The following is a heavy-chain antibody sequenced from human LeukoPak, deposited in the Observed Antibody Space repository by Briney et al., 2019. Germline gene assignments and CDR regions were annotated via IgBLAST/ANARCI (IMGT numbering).Heavy chain of an antibody. CDR3: ARDLGDTYGSVGDFDY. Sequence: ASVKVSCKASGYTFTCYYMRWVRQAPGQGLEWMGWINPDSGGTIYAQNFQGGVTMTRDTSISTAYMELGSLRSDDTAVYYCARDLGDTYGSVGDFDYWGQGTLVTVSS. J-gene: IGHJ4*02. CDR2: INPDSGGT. CDR1: GYTFTCYY. D-gene: IGHD3-10*01. V-gene: IGHV1-2*02.